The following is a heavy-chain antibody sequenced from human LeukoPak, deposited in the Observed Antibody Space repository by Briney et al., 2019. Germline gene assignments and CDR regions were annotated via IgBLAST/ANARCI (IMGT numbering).Heavy chain of an antibody. CDR1: GGSISSGGSY. CDR3: ARASGCPSSSCYSGYFDC. Sequence: SQTLSLTCSVSGGSISSGGSYWSWSRQHPGRGLEWIGYIFYRGNSYYNPSLKSRVTISIDTSESQFSLRLSSVTAADTAVYYCARASGCPSSSCYSGYFDCWGQGTLVTVSS. D-gene: IGHD2-2*01. J-gene: IGHJ4*02. V-gene: IGHV4-31*03. CDR2: IFYRGNS.